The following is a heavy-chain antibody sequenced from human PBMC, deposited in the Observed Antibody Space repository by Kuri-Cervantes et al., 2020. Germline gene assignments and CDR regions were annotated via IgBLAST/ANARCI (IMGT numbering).Heavy chain of an antibody. CDR2: IYYSGST. CDR3: ARGRTAMVRGVIGY. CDR1: GGSISSSSYY. D-gene: IGHD3-10*01. Sequence: SETLSLTCTVSGGSISSSSYYWGWIRQPPGKGLEWIGSIYYSGSTYYNPSLKSRVTISVDTSKNQFSLKLSSVTAADTAVYYCARGRTAMVRGVIGYWGQGTLVTVSS. V-gene: IGHV4-39*01. J-gene: IGHJ4*02.